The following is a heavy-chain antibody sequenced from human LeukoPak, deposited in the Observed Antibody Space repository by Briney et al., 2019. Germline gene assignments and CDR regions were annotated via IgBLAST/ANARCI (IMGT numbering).Heavy chain of an antibody. Sequence: PSETLSLTCSVSGGSILDSTYYWAWIRQPPGKGLEWIATIFYTGNTHYNPSLKSRVTMSVDTVKNQFSLNLNSVTAADTAVYYCARQSSGYYYGWFDPWGQGTLVTVSS. CDR1: GGSILDSTYY. V-gene: IGHV4-39*01. J-gene: IGHJ5*02. CDR3: ARQSSGYYYGWFDP. D-gene: IGHD3-22*01. CDR2: IFYTGNT.